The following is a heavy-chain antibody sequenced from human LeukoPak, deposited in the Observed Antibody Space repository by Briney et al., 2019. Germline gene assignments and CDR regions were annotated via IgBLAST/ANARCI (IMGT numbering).Heavy chain of an antibody. CDR3: ARGVIPPQGLARLTVFDP. CDR1: GYTFTGYY. Sequence: ASVKVSCKASGYTFTGYYMHWVRQAPGQGLEWMGWISPYNGNTKYAQKFQGRVTMTTDTSTITAYMELRSLRSDDTAVYYCARGVIPPQGLARLTVFDPWGQGTLVTVSS. V-gene: IGHV1-18*04. CDR2: ISPYNGNT. D-gene: IGHD3-3*01. J-gene: IGHJ5*02.